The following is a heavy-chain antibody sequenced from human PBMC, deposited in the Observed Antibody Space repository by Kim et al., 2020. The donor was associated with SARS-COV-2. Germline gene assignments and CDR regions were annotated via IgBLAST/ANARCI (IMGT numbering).Heavy chain of an antibody. CDR3: VRVPYYYGSGSYPY. J-gene: IGHJ4*02. Sequence: ASVKVSCKASGNTFTSYAMHWVRQAPGQRLEWMGWINAGNGNTKYSQKFEGRVTITRDTAASTAYVELSSLRSEDTAIYYCVRVPYYYGSGSYPYWGQGTLVTVSS. V-gene: IGHV1-3*01. CDR2: INAGNGNT. D-gene: IGHD3-10*01. CDR1: GNTFTSYA.